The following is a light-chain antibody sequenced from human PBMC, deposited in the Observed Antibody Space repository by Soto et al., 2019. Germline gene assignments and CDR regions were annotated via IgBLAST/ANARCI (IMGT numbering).Light chain of an antibody. Sequence: QAVLTQPASVSGSPGQSITISCSGTNSDIGIYNSVSWYQQHPGKAPKLLISEVTYRPSGVSLRFSGSKSGNTASLTISGLQAEDEADYYCSSYTSSSTYVFGTGTKLTVL. V-gene: IGLV2-14*01. CDR2: EVT. CDR1: NSDIGIYNS. J-gene: IGLJ1*01. CDR3: SSYTSSSTYV.